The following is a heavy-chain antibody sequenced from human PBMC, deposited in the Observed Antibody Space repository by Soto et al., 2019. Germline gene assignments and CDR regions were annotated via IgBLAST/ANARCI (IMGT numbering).Heavy chain of an antibody. CDR2: ISAYNGNT. J-gene: IGHJ4*02. CDR3: VVAAQPSYFDY. D-gene: IGHD2-15*01. CDR1: GYTFTSYG. Sequence: QVQLVQSGAEVKKPGASVKVSCKASGYTFTSYGISWVRQAPGQGLEWMGWISAYNGNTNYAQKLQGRVTMTTATSTSTAYVELRSLRSDDTAVYYCVVAAQPSYFDYWGQGTLVTVSS. V-gene: IGHV1-18*01.